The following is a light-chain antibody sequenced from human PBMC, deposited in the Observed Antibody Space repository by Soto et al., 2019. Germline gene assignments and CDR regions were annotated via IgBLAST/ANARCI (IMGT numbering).Light chain of an antibody. Sequence: DIQMTQSPSSLSASVGDRVTITCRASQSISSYLNCYQQKPGKAPKLLIYAASSLQSGVPSRFSGSGSGTDFTLTISSLQPEDFATYYCQQSYSTPRGTFGQGTKVEIK. V-gene: IGKV1-39*01. CDR3: QQSYSTPRGT. J-gene: IGKJ1*01. CDR1: QSISSY. CDR2: AAS.